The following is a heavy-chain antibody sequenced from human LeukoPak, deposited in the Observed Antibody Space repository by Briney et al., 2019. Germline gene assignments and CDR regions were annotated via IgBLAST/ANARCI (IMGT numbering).Heavy chain of an antibody. J-gene: IGHJ5*02. Sequence: SETLSLTCAVYGGSFSGFYWSWVRQPPGKGLEWIGEINHSGSTHYNPSFKSRVTILVDTSRNQFSLKLTSVTAADTAVYYCARDKFGRFGPWGQGTLVTVSS. CDR3: ARDKFGRFGP. CDR1: GGSFSGFY. D-gene: IGHD3-10*01. V-gene: IGHV4-34*01. CDR2: INHSGST.